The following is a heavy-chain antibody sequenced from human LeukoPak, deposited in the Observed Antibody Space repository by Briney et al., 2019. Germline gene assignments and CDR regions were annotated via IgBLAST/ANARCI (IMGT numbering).Heavy chain of an antibody. D-gene: IGHD1-14*01. CDR1: AYTFTGYY. CDR2: IDPNNGDT. V-gene: IGHV1-2*02. Sequence: ASVKVSCKASAYTFTGYYLHRVRQAPGQGLQWMGWIDPNNGDTEYAQKFQGRVTMTRDRSISTAYMELGRLTSDDTAVYYCARRSRNGLDAFDIWGQGTMVTVSS. CDR3: ARRSRNGLDAFDI. J-gene: IGHJ3*02.